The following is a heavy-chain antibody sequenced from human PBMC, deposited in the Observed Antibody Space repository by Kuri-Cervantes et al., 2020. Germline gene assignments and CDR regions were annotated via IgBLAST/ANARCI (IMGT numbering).Heavy chain of an antibody. J-gene: IGHJ4*02. V-gene: IGHV4-39*07. D-gene: IGHD3-9*01. CDR3: ARGTDYDILTGYFLPYFDY. Sequence: GSLRLSCSVSGGSIRSSSHYWGWIRQPPGKGLEWIGTIYYSGNTYYNPSLQSRLTISVDTSKNQFSLKLSSVTAADTAVYYCARGTDYDILTGYFLPYFDYWGQGTLVTVSS. CDR2: IYYSGNT. CDR1: GGSIRSSSHY.